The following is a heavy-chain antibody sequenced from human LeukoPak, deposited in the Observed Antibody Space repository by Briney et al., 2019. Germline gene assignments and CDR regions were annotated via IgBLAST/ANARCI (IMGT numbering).Heavy chain of an antibody. V-gene: IGHV4-61*02. D-gene: IGHD2-2*01. CDR1: GGSITSGSYY. CDR3: AREVYCSSTSCPRGGYNWFDP. CDR2: IHTSGST. Sequence: SQTLSLTCTVSGGSITSGSYYWSWIRQPAGKGLEWIGSIHTSGSTNYNPSLKSRVTISVDTSKNQFSLKLSSVTAADTAVYYCAREVYCSSTSCPRGGYNWFDPWGQGTLVTVSS. J-gene: IGHJ5*02.